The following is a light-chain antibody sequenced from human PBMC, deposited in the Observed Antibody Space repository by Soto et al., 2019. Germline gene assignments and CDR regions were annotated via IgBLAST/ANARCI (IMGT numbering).Light chain of an antibody. CDR2: NNN. J-gene: IGLJ1*01. CDR1: SSNIGAGYD. Sequence: QSVLTQPPSVSGAPGQRVTISCTGSSSNIGAGYDVHWYQQLPGTAPKLLIYNNNNRPSGVPDRSSGSKSGTSASLAITGLQAEDEADYYCQSYDSSLSGYVFGTGTKVTVL. CDR3: QSYDSSLSGYV. V-gene: IGLV1-40*01.